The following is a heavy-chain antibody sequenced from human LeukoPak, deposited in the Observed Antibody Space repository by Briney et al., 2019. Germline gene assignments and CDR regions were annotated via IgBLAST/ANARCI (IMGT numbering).Heavy chain of an antibody. V-gene: IGHV4-34*01. CDR2: INHSGST. CDR1: GGSFSGYY. Sequence: SETLSLTCAVYGGSFSGYYWSWIRQPPGKGLEWIGEINHSGSTNYNPSLKSRVTISVDTSKNQFSLKLSSVTAADTAVYYCARGRNSSGRTQSAYYFDYWGQGTLVTVSS. J-gene: IGHJ4*02. CDR3: ARGRNSSGRTQSAYYFDY. D-gene: IGHD6-19*01.